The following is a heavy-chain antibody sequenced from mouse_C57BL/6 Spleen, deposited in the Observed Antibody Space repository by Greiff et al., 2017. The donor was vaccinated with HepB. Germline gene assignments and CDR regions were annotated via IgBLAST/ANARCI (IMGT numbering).Heavy chain of an antibody. V-gene: IGHV1-55*01. CDR2: IYPGSGST. J-gene: IGHJ1*03. D-gene: IGHD1-1*01. CDR3: ARSDYGSSGYFDV. Sequence: QVQLKQSGAELVKPGASVTMSCKASGYTFTSYWITWVKQRPGQGLEWMGDIYPGSGSTNYNEKFKRKATLTVDTTASTAYMQLSSLTSEDSAVYYGARSDYGSSGYFDVWGTGTTVTVSS. CDR1: GYTFTSYW.